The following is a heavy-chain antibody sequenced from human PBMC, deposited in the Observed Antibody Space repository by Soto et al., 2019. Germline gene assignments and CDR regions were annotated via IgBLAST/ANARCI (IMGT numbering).Heavy chain of an antibody. D-gene: IGHD5-18*01. J-gene: IGHJ6*02. CDR2: ISGSGGTT. CDR1: GFTFSTYD. Sequence: EVQVLESGGGLVQPGGSLRLSCAASGFTFSTYDMTWVRQAPGKGLEWVSGISGSGGTTYYADSVKGRFTISRDNSKNTLYLKMNSLTAEDTAVYYCANPPLPEAKYSGVDVWGQGTTVTVSS. CDR3: ANPPLPEAKYSGVDV. V-gene: IGHV3-23*01.